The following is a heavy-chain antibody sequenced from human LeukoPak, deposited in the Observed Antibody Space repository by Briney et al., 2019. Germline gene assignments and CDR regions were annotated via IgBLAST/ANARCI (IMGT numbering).Heavy chain of an antibody. CDR2: INWNGGST. V-gene: IGHV3-20*04. CDR1: GFTFDDYG. J-gene: IGHJ6*02. CDR3: ASRGQLLSYYYGMDV. Sequence: GGSLRLSCAVSGFTFDDYGMSWVRQVPGKGLEWVSNINWNGGSTRYADSVKGRFTISRDNAKNTLYLQMNSLRADDTAVYYCASRGQLLSYYYGMDVWGQGTTVTVSS. D-gene: IGHD2-2*01.